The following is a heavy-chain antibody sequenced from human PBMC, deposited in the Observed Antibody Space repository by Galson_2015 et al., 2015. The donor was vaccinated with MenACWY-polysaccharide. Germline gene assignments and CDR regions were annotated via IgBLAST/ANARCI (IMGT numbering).Heavy chain of an antibody. D-gene: IGHD6-13*01. CDR3: ARDRGYLAFDI. J-gene: IGHJ3*02. CDR1: GFTFSSYW. V-gene: IGHV3-7*01. Sequence: SLRLSCAASGFTFSSYWMSWVRQASGKGLEWVANIKEDGSDRYYVDSVKGRFTISRDNAKNSLYLQMNSLRAEDTAVYFCARDRGYLAFDIWGQGTMVTVPS. CDR2: IKEDGSDR.